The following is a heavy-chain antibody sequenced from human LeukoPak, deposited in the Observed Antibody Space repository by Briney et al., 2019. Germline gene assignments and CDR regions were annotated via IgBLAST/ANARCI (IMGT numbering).Heavy chain of an antibody. CDR2: IYCDDDK. J-gene: IGHJ4*02. V-gene: IGHV2-70*04. D-gene: IGHD1-26*01. Sequence: LARIYCDDDKFYTTSLKTSLTISKDTSKNQVVLTMTNMDPVDTATYYCALRYSGSYSFLDYWGQGTLVTVSS. CDR3: ALRYSGSYSFLDY.